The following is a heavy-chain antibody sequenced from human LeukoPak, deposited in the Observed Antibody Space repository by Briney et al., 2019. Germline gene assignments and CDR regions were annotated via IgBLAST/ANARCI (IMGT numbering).Heavy chain of an antibody. Sequence: PSETLSLTCTVSGGSISSYYWIWIRQPPGKGREWIGYIYYSGSTNYHPSLKSRVTISVDTSKNQFSLKLSSVTAADTAVYYCARVSGGYSGYEQRFDYWGQGTLVTVSS. CDR2: IYYSGST. J-gene: IGHJ4*02. V-gene: IGHV4-59*01. CDR1: GGSISSYY. CDR3: ARVSGGYSGYEQRFDY. D-gene: IGHD5-12*01.